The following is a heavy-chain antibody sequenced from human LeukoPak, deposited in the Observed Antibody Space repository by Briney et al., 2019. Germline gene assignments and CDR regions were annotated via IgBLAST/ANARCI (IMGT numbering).Heavy chain of an antibody. V-gene: IGHV3-21*01. J-gene: IGHJ3*02. Sequence: PGGSLRLSCAASGFTFSSYSMNWVRQAPGKGLEWVSSISSSSSYIYYADSVKGRFTISRDNAKNSLYLQMNSLRAEDTAVYYCARQFKKDIVVVPAAMYAFDIWGQGTMVTVSS. CDR2: ISSSSSYI. CDR1: GFTFSSYS. CDR3: ARQFKKDIVVVPAAMYAFDI. D-gene: IGHD2-2*01.